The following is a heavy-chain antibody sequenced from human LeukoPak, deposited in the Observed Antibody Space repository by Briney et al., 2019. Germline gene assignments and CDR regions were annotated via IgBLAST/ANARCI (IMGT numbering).Heavy chain of an antibody. CDR2: ISGSGGST. Sequence: PGGSLRLSCAASGFTFSSYAMSWVRQAPGKGLEWVSAISGSGGSTYYADSVKGRFTISRDNSKNTLYLQMNSLRAEDTAVYYCAKDSDIVVVTAIGADYWGQGTLVTVSS. CDR3: AKDSDIVVVTAIGADY. CDR1: GFTFSSYA. V-gene: IGHV3-23*01. D-gene: IGHD2-21*02. J-gene: IGHJ4*02.